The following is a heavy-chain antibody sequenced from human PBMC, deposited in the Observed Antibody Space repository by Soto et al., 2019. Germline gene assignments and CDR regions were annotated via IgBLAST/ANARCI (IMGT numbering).Heavy chain of an antibody. CDR1: GGSISSSNW. Sequence: QVQLQESGPGLVKPSGTLSLTCAVSGGSISSSNWWSWVRQPPGKGLEWIGENYHSGSTNYNPSLKSRVTISVDKSKNQFSLKLSSVTAADTAVYYCARARLGGPKLHSNWFDPWGQGTLVTVSS. J-gene: IGHJ5*02. CDR2: NYHSGST. V-gene: IGHV4-4*02. D-gene: IGHD2-15*01. CDR3: ARARLGGPKLHSNWFDP.